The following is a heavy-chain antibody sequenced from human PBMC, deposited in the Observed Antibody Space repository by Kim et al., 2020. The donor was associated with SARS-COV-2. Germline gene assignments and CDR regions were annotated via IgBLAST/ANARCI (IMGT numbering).Heavy chain of an antibody. CDR3: AREDSSGWYLGPPRGNYYYYGMDV. J-gene: IGHJ6*02. D-gene: IGHD6-19*01. V-gene: IGHV3-30*04. CDR2: ISYDGSNK. CDR1: GFTFSSYA. Sequence: GGSLRLSCAASGFTFSSYAMHWVRQAPGKGLEWVAVISYDGSNKYYADSVKGRFTISRDNSKNTLYLQMNSLRAEDTAVYYCAREDSSGWYLGPPRGNYYYYGMDVWGQGTTVTVSS.